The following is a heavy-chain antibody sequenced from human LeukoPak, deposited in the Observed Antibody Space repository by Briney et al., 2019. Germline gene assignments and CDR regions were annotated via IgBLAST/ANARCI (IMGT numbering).Heavy chain of an antibody. V-gene: IGHV3-21*01. CDR1: GFTFSSHS. D-gene: IGHD5-24*01. Sequence: GGSLRLSCAASGFTFSSHSMNWVRQAPGKGLEWVSSFGTRSSSIYYADSVKGRFTISRDNARNTLYLQMNSLKAEDTAVYYCARERDEGFDYWGQGTLVTVSS. CDR3: ARERDEGFDY. J-gene: IGHJ4*02. CDR2: FGTRSSSI.